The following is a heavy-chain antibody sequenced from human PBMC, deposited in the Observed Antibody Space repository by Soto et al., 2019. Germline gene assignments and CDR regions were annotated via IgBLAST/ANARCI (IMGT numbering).Heavy chain of an antibody. Sequence: GSLRLSCAASGFTFSSYAMHWVRQAPGKGLEWVAVISYDGSNKYYADSVKGRFTISRDNSKNTLYLQMNSLRAEDTAVYYSAAAGYYYYGMDVWGQGTTVTVSS. V-gene: IGHV3-30-3*01. CDR3: AAAGYYYYGMDV. J-gene: IGHJ6*02. CDR1: GFTFSSYA. D-gene: IGHD6-13*01. CDR2: ISYDGSNK.